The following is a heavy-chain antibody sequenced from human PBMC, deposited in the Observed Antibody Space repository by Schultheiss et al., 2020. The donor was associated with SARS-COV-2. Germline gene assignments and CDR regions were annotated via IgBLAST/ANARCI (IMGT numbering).Heavy chain of an antibody. CDR3: ARGGLYDSGGQYYYGMDV. Sequence: SETLSLTCTVSGGSVSSDSYYWSWIRQHPGKGLEWIGYIYYSGSTYYNPSLKSRVTISVDTSKNQFSLKLSSVTAADTAVYYCARGGLYDSGGQYYYGMDVWGQGTTVTVSS. V-gene: IGHV4-61*01. D-gene: IGHD3-22*01. CDR1: GGSVSSDSYY. CDR2: IYYSGST. J-gene: IGHJ6*02.